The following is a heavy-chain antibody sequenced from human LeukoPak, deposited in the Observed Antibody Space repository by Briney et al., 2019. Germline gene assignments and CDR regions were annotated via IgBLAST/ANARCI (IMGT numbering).Heavy chain of an antibody. V-gene: IGHV4-59*01. CDR1: GVSMSSYY. CDR2: VFYTGNT. D-gene: IGHD3-22*01. Sequence: SETLSLTCTVSGVSMSSYYWNWIRQSPGKGLEWIGFGHVFYTGNTNYNPSLKSRVTISVDTSNKQFSLRLTSVNAADTAVYYCARENCYESSGYHGAFDLWGQGTMVTVSS. J-gene: IGHJ3*01. CDR3: ARENCYESSGYHGAFDL.